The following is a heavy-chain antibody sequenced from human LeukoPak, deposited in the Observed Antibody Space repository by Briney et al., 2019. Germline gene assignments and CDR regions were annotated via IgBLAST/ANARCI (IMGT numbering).Heavy chain of an antibody. J-gene: IGHJ5*02. V-gene: IGHV4-34*01. CDR2: INHSGST. CDR3: ARGYNWFDP. CDR1: GGSFSGYY. Sequence: SETLSLTCAVYGGSFSGYYWSWIRQPPGKGLEWIGEINHSGSTNYNPSLKSRVTISVDTSRNQFSLKLSSVTAADTAVYYCARGYNWFDPWGQGTLVTVSS.